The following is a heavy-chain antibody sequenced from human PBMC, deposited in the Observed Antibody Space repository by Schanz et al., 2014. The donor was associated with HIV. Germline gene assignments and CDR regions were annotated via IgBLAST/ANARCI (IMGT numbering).Heavy chain of an antibody. V-gene: IGHV1-69*01. D-gene: IGHD1-26*01. CDR3: ARGRYSGSYYNY. CDR1: GGSFSSYA. Sequence: QLVQSGPEVKKPGSSVKVSCKASGGSFSSYAINWVRQAPGQGLEWMGGIIPFFGTANYAQTLQGRLTITADESTGTAYMDLTSLRYEDTALYYCARGRYSGSYYNYWGQGTLVTVSS. CDR2: IIPFFGTA. J-gene: IGHJ4*02.